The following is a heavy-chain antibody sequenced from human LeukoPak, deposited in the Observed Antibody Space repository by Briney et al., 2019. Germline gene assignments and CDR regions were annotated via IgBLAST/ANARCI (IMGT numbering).Heavy chain of an antibody. CDR1: GGSISSYY. V-gene: IGHV4-59*08. CDR3: ARRGSSWSRGWFDP. J-gene: IGHJ5*02. Sequence: SETLSLTCTVSGGSISSYYWSWVRQPPGKGLEWIGYIYYSGSTNYNPSLKSRVTISVDTSKNQFSLKLSSVTAADTAVYYCARRGSSWSRGWFDPWGQGTLVTVSS. CDR2: IYYSGST. D-gene: IGHD6-13*01.